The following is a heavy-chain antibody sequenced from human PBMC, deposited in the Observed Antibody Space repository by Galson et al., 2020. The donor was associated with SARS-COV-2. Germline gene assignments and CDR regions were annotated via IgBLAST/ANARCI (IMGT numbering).Heavy chain of an antibody. CDR1: GFTFSSYS. CDR2: ISSSSIYI. CDR3: SRDLLGYCSGGSCYPTFLVDY. J-gene: IGHJ4*02. V-gene: IGHV3-21*01. D-gene: IGHD2-15*01. Sequence: GGSLRLSCAASGFTFSSYSMNLVRQAPGKGLEWVSSISSSSIYIYYADSVKGRFTISRDNAKNSLYLQMNSLRAEDTAVYYCSRDLLGYCSGGSCYPTFLVDYWGQGTLVTVSS.